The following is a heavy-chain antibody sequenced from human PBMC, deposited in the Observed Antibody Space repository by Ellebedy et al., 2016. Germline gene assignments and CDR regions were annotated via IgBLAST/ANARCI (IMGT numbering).Heavy chain of an antibody. V-gene: IGHV4-39*07. J-gene: IGHJ4*02. D-gene: IGHD5-24*01. CDR3: ARCGDGYNRGPVDY. Sequence: SETLSLTXTVSGGSISSSSYYWGWIRQPPGKGLEWIGSIYYSGSTYYNPSLKSRVTISVDTSKNQFSLKLSSVTAADTAVYYCARCGDGYNRGPVDYWGQGTLVTVSS. CDR2: IYYSGST. CDR1: GGSISSSSYY.